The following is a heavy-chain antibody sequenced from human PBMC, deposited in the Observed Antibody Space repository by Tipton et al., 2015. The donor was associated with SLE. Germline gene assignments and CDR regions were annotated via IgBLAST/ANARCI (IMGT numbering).Heavy chain of an antibody. Sequence: SLRLSCVASGFTFSSYTMHWVRRAPGKGLEYVSAIGSSGYANSVKGRFTISRDNSKNTLYLQMGSLRDEDMAVYYCARGSQVQWLAFDYWGQGTLVTVSS. CDR2: IGSSG. CDR1: GFTFSSYT. D-gene: IGHD6-19*01. V-gene: IGHV3-64*01. CDR3: ARGSQVQWLAFDY. J-gene: IGHJ4*02.